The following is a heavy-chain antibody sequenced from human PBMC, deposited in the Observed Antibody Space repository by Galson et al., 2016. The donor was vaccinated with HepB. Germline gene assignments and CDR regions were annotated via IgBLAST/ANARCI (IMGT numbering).Heavy chain of an antibody. V-gene: IGHV3-53*01. J-gene: IGHJ1*01. Sequence: SLRLSCAGSGFTVSSHYVSWVRQAPGKGLEWVSSIYSDDKTYYADSVKGRFTISRDNSKNTLYLQMNSLRVEDTAVYFCATDHGPSGWLNWGQGTLVTVSS. CDR3: ATDHGPSGWLN. CDR1: GFTVSSHY. D-gene: IGHD6-19*01. CDR2: IYSDDKT.